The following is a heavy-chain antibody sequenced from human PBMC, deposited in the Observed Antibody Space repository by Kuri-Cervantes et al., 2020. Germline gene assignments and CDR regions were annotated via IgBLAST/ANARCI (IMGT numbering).Heavy chain of an antibody. CDR1: GYTFTSYY. Sequence: ASVKVSCKASGYTFTSYYMHWVRQAPGQGLEWMGIINPSGGSTSYAQKFQGIVTMTRDTSTSTVYIELSSLRSEDTAVYYCARAEAGIAAAGLVDYWGQGTLVTVSS. CDR2: INPSGGST. J-gene: IGHJ4*02. D-gene: IGHD6-13*01. V-gene: IGHV1-46*01. CDR3: ARAEAGIAAAGLVDY.